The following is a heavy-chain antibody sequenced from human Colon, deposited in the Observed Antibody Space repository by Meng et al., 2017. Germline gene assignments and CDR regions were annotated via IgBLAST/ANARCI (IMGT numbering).Heavy chain of an antibody. CDR2: TSGGGEIT. J-gene: IGHJ3*01. CDR3: LKGGWGKTLDV. V-gene: IGHV3-23*01. CDR1: GFTFSSYT. D-gene: IGHD3-10*01. Sequence: GESLKISCAASGFTFSSYTMTWVRQAPGKGPEWVSSTSGGGEITYYADSVKGRFTVSRDNSKSALNLQVISLRVEDTAEYFCLKGGWGKTLDVWGQGTMVTVSS.